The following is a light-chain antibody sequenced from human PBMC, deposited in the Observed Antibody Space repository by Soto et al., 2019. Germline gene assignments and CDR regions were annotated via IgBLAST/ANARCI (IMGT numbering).Light chain of an antibody. J-gene: IGKJ1*01. V-gene: IGKV1-5*03. CDR2: KAS. CDR3: QQYNSYPRT. Sequence: DIQMTQSPSTLSASVGDRVTITCRASQSISSWLAWYQQKPGKAPKLLIYKASCFDSGVPSRFSGSGSETEFTLTISSLQPDDVATYHCQQYNSYPRTFGQGTKVEIK. CDR1: QSISSW.